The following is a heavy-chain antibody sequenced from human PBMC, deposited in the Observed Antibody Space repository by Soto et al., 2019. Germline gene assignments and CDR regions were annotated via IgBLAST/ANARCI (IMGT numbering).Heavy chain of an antibody. CDR3: NRDADS. J-gene: IGHJ5*01. V-gene: IGHV3-49*04. CDR2: TTSPTYGRTT. CDR1: GFASDDYA. Sequence: GGSLRLSCRGSGFASDDYALTWVRQAPGKGLEWVAFTTSPTYGRTTEYAASVKGRISISRDDSKSVAYLQINIPQIEDTDIYFRNRDADS.